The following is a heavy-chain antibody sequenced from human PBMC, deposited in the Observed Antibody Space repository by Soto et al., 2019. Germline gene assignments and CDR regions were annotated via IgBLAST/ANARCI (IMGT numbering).Heavy chain of an antibody. CDR1: GFTFSSYA. CDR2: ISGSGGST. J-gene: IGHJ4*02. D-gene: IGHD2-15*01. V-gene: IGHV3-23*01. CDR3: AKVRDLGYCSGGSCYPPLLYFDY. Sequence: PGGSLRLSCAASGFTFSSYAMSWVRQAPGKGLEWVSAISGSGGSTYYADSVKGRFTISRDNSKNTLYPQMNSLRAEDTAVYYCAKVRDLGYCSGGSCYPPLLYFDYWGQGTLVTVSS.